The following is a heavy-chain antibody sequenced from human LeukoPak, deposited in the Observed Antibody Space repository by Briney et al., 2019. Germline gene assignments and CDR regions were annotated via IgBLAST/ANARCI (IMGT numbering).Heavy chain of an antibody. CDR3: ASDTMTPYAFDI. CDR1: GGSIGSGSYY. Sequence: SQTLSLTCTVSGGSIGSGSYYWSWIRQPAGKGLEWIGRIYTSGSTNYNPSLKSRVTISVDTSKNQFSLKLSSVTAADTAVYYCASDTMTPYAFDIWGQGTMVTVSS. J-gene: IGHJ3*02. D-gene: IGHD3-22*01. V-gene: IGHV4-61*02. CDR2: IYTSGST.